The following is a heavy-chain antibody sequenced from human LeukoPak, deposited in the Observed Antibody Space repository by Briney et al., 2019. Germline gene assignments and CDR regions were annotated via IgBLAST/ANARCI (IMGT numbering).Heavy chain of an antibody. CDR1: GFTFSSYS. CDR3: AREGYDSSGYRYYFDY. CDR2: ISSSSSTI. D-gene: IGHD3-22*01. J-gene: IGHJ4*02. Sequence: GGSLRLSCAASGFTFSSYSMNWVRQAPGKGLEWVSYISSSSSTIYYVDSVKGRFTISRDNAKNSLYLQMNSLRAEDTAVYYCAREGYDSSGYRYYFDYWGQGTLVTVSS. V-gene: IGHV3-48*01.